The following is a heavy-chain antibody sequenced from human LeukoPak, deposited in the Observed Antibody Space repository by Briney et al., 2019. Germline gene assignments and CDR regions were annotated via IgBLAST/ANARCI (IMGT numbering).Heavy chain of an antibody. Sequence: GGSLRLSCAASGFTFSSYAMHWVRQAPGKGLEWVAVISYDGSNKYYADSVKGRFTISRDNSKNTLYLQMNSLRAEDTAVYYCTREGGDCSSSSCYSLGQDSWGQGTLVTVSS. CDR3: TREGGDCSSSSCYSLGQDS. CDR2: ISYDGSNK. D-gene: IGHD2-2*01. V-gene: IGHV3-30-3*01. CDR1: GFTFSSYA. J-gene: IGHJ4*02.